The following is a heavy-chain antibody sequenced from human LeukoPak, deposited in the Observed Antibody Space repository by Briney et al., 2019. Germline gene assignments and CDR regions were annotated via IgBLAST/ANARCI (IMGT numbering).Heavy chain of an antibody. CDR2: IYSADNK. CDR1: GFSLSTTGVG. D-gene: IGHD4-11*01. Sequence: SGPALVKPTQTLTLTCTFSGFSLSTTGVGVGWIRQPPGKALEWLAVIYSADNKRYRPSLKSRLTITADTSKDRVVLTITNLDPVDTGTYYCARSTRNTWYFDYWGQGTLVTVSS. V-gene: IGHV2-5*02. J-gene: IGHJ4*02. CDR3: ARSTRNTWYFDY.